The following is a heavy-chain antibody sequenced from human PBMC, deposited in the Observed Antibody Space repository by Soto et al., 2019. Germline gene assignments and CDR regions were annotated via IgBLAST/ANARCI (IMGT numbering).Heavy chain of an antibody. J-gene: IGHJ6*02. CDR1: GFTFRNHA. D-gene: IGHD2-15*01. Sequence: QVQLVESGGGVVQPGGSLRLSCAASGFTFRNHAMHWVRQAPGKGLECLVVIAYDGSNAFYRDSVKGRFTISRDNSKNTLYLHMSSLRSEDTGVYYCARGDREDILVVVGVRPGEYGIDIWGQGTTVTVSS. V-gene: IGHV3-30-3*01. CDR3: ARGDREDILVVVGVRPGEYGIDI. CDR2: IAYDGSNA.